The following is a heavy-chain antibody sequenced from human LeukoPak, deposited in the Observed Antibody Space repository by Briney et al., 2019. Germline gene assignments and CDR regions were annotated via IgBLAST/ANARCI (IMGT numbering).Heavy chain of an antibody. CDR2: IIPILGIA. D-gene: IGHD6-19*01. Sequence: ASVKVSCKASGGTFSSYAISWVRQAPGQGLEWMGRIIPILGIANYAQKFQGRVTITADKSTSTAYMELSSLRSEDTAVYYCARYIAVANWFDPWGQGTLVTVSS. CDR3: ARYIAVANWFDP. V-gene: IGHV1-69*04. CDR1: GGTFSSYA. J-gene: IGHJ5*02.